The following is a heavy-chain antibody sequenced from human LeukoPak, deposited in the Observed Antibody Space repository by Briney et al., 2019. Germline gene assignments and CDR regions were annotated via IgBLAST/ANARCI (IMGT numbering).Heavy chain of an antibody. CDR2: ISVYNGNT. V-gene: IGHV1-18*03. CDR3: ARADYSNYGVGHYYYYMDV. Sequence: ASVKVSCKASGYSFTSFGITWVRQAPGQGLEWMGWISVYNGNTNYAQKVQGRVTMTTDTSTSTAYMELRSLRSDDMAVYYCARADYSNYGVGHYYYYMDVWGKGTTVIVSS. J-gene: IGHJ6*03. CDR1: GYSFTSFG. D-gene: IGHD4-11*01.